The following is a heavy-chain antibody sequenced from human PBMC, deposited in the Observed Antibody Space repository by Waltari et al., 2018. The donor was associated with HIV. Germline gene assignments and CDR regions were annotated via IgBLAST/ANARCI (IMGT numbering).Heavy chain of an antibody. J-gene: IGHJ5*02. Sequence: QVQLVQSGAEVKKPGASVKVSCKASGYTFINYDINWVRQATGQWIEWMGWMNPNSGNTGYAQKFQGRGTWTRDTSISTAYMERSSLRSEDTAVYYCARGVDAVGATHWFDPWGQGSLVTVSS. V-gene: IGHV1-8*01. CDR3: ARGVDAVGATHWFDP. CDR1: GYTFINYD. CDR2: MNPNSGNT. D-gene: IGHD1-26*01.